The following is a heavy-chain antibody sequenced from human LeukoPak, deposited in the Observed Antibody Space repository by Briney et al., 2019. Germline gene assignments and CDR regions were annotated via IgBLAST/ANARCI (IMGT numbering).Heavy chain of an antibody. CDR3: ARKGSSGYYFDY. D-gene: IGHD3-22*01. Sequence: KTGGSLRLSCAASGFTFSSYSMNWVRQAPGKGLEWVSSISSSSSYIYYADSVKGRFTISRDNAKNSLYLQMNSLRAEDTAVYYCARKGSSGYYFDYWGQGTLVTVSS. J-gene: IGHJ4*02. V-gene: IGHV3-21*01. CDR1: GFTFSSYS. CDR2: ISSSSSYI.